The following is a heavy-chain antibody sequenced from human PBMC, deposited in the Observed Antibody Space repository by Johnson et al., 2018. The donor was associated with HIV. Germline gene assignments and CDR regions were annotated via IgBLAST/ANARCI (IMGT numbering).Heavy chain of an antibody. D-gene: IGHD2-15*01. Sequence: VQLLESGGGRAKPGGSLRLSCAVSGFSFTNAWMSWVRQAPGKGLEWVANIKQDGSEKYYADSVKGRLTISRDNSNNTLYLQMNNLRPEDTAVYYCATAYCGGGTCPLWSAFDIWGQGTMVTVSS. V-gene: IGHV3-7*03. J-gene: IGHJ3*02. CDR2: IKQDGSEK. CDR3: ATAYCGGGTCPLWSAFDI. CDR1: GFSFTNAW.